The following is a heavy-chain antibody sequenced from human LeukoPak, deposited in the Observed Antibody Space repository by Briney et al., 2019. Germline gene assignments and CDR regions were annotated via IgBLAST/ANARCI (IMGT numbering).Heavy chain of an antibody. Sequence: SETLSLTCTVSGGSISSYYWSWIRQPPGKGLEWIGYIYYSGSTYYNPSLKSRVTISVDTSKNQFSLKLSSVTAADTAVYYCARGGGDGGKPGGLVDYWGQGTLVTVSS. CDR3: ARGGGDGGKPGGLVDY. V-gene: IGHV4-59*04. CDR1: GGSISSYY. J-gene: IGHJ4*02. D-gene: IGHD3-10*01. CDR2: IYYSGST.